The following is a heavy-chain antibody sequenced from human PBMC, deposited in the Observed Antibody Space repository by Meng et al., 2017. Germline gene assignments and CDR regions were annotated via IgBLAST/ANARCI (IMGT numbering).Heavy chain of an antibody. Sequence: QVQLVQSGAEVKKPGASVKVSCKASGYTFTTYYIHLVRQAPGQGLEWMGWINPNTGGTNYAQKFQDRVTMTRDTSSRSVYMDLTRLRYEDTAVYYCVRGRFGAPLDVWGQGSTVTVSS. CDR3: VRGRFGAPLDV. J-gene: IGHJ6*02. CDR2: INPNTGGT. V-gene: IGHV1-2*02. D-gene: IGHD3-10*01. CDR1: GYTFTTYY.